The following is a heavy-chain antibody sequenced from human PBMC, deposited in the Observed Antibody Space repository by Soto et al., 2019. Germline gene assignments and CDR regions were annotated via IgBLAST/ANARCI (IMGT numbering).Heavy chain of an antibody. Sequence: PGGSLRLSCSTSGFSFNDYDLNWVRQAPGKGLEWVSSLNSHDGLTHYADSVKGRFAISRDSAKKSFYLQMNSLRVEDTAVYYCTRGGYNEGGFDYWGRGNLVTVSS. V-gene: IGHV3-21*01. D-gene: IGHD5-12*01. CDR1: GFSFNDYD. J-gene: IGHJ4*02. CDR2: LNSHDGLT. CDR3: TRGGYNEGGFDY.